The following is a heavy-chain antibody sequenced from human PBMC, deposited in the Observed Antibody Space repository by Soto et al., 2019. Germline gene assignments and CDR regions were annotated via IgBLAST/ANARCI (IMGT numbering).Heavy chain of an antibody. V-gene: IGHV4-59*01. J-gene: IGHJ6*02. CDR2: IYYSGST. CDR1: GGSISSYY. D-gene: IGHD2-15*01. Sequence: SETLSLTCTVSGGSISSYYWSWIRQPPGKGLEWIGYIYYSGSTNYNPSLKSRVTISVDTSKNQFSLKLSSVTAADTAVYYCARADISGYYYYGMDVWGQGTTVTVSS. CDR3: ARADISGYYYYGMDV.